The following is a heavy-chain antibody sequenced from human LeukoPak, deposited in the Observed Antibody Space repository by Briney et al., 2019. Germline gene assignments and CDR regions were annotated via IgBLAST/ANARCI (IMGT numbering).Heavy chain of an antibody. V-gene: IGHV1-69*13. CDR1: GGTFSKYT. Sequence: SVKVSCKASGGTFSKYTISWVRQRPGQGLEWMGGITPLFGTANYAQKFQGRVTITADESASTAYMELSSLRSEDMAVYYCARFIALRAAGGPLDYWGQGTLVTVSS. CDR2: ITPLFGTA. CDR3: ARFIALRAAGGPLDY. D-gene: IGHD6-13*01. J-gene: IGHJ4*02.